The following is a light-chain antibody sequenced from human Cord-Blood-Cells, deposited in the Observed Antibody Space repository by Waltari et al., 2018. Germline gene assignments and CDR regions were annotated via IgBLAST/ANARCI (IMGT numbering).Light chain of an antibody. CDR2: KAS. J-gene: IGKJ1*01. CDR1: QSISSW. V-gene: IGKV1-5*03. Sequence: DIQMTQSPYTLSASVGVRVTITCRASQSISSWLAWYQQKPGKAPKLLIYKASSLESGVPSRFSGSGSGTEFTLTISSLQPDDFATYYCQQYNSYSWTFGQGTKVEIK. CDR3: QQYNSYSWT.